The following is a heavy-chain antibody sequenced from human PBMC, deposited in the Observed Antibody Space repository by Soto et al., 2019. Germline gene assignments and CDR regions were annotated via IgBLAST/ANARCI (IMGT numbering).Heavy chain of an antibody. V-gene: IGHV4-4*07. D-gene: IGHD3-3*01. Sequence: PSETLSLTCTVSGGSMSSYYWTWIRRPAGKGLEWIGRVYSSGGTHYNPYLKSRVTISLDTSKNQFSLRLLSVTDADTAVYYCARGQRFSDWFDPWGQGTLVTVSS. CDR1: GGSMSSYY. CDR3: ARGQRFSDWFDP. CDR2: VYSSGGT. J-gene: IGHJ5*02.